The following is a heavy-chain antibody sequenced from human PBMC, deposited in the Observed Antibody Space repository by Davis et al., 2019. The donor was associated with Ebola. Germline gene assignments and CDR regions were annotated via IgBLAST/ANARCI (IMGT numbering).Heavy chain of an antibody. D-gene: IGHD6-19*01. Sequence: PGGSLRLSCAASGFTFSSYWMHWVRQAPGKGLEWVGFIRSKAYGGTTEYAASVKGRFTISRDDSKSIAYLQMNSLKTEDTAVYYCTRDPPTDRIAVAGTTIRFWGNYFDYWGQGTLVTVSS. J-gene: IGHJ4*02. CDR1: GFTFSSYW. V-gene: IGHV3-49*04. CDR3: TRDPPTDRIAVAGTTIRFWGNYFDY. CDR2: IRSKAYGGTT.